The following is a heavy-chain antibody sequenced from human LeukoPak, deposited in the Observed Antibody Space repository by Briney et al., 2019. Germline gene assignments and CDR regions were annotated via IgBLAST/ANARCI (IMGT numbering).Heavy chain of an antibody. V-gene: IGHV4-39*01. CDR2: IYYSGST. D-gene: IGHD3-22*01. Sequence: SETLSLTCTVSGGSISSSSYYWGWIRQPPGKGLEWIGSIYYSGSTYYNPSLKSRVTISVDMSKNQFSLKLSSVTAADTAVYYCARSQWGYYDSSGYYWVYWGQGTLVTVSS. J-gene: IGHJ4*02. CDR3: ARSQWGYYDSSGYYWVY. CDR1: GGSISSSSYY.